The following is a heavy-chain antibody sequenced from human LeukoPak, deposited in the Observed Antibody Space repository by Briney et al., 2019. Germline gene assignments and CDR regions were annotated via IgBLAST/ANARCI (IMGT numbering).Heavy chain of an antibody. CDR2: INWNGGST. D-gene: IGHD3-22*01. CDR1: GFTFDDYG. Sequence: PGGSLRLSCAASGFTFDDYGMSWVRQAPGKGLEWVSGINWNGGSTGYADSVKGRFTISRDNAKNSPYLQMNSLRAEDTALYHCARAPSYDSSGYYPETYYDYWGQGTLVTVSS. CDR3: ARAPSYDSSGYYPETYYDY. J-gene: IGHJ4*02. V-gene: IGHV3-20*01.